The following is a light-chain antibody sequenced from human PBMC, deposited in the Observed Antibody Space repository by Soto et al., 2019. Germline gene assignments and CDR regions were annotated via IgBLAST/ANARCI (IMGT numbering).Light chain of an antibody. V-gene: IGKV3-11*01. CDR2: DAS. J-gene: IGKJ3*01. CDR1: ESTSGY. CDR3: QQRSNI. Sequence: EIVLTQSPATLSLSPGERATLSCRASESTSGYLAWYQQKPGQAPRLLIYDASNRATGIPARFSGSGSGTDFTLTISSLEPEDFAVYYCQQRSNIFGPGTKV.